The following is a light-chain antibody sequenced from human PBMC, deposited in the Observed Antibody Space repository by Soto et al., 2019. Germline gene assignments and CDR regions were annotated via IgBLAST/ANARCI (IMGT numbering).Light chain of an antibody. CDR1: QSISNY. J-gene: IGKJ4*01. Sequence: DLQMTQSPSSLSASIGDTVTITCRASQSISNYLNWYQQKPGKAPRFLIYDASNLQSGVPSRFSGSGSGTGFTLTISSLEPEDFAIYYCQQSYSTPFTFGGGTRVEIK. CDR3: QQSYSTPFT. CDR2: DAS. V-gene: IGKV1-39*01.